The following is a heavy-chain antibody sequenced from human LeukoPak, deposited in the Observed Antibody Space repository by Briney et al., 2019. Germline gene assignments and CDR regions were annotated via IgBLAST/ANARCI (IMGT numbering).Heavy chain of an antibody. D-gene: IGHD1-26*01. J-gene: IGHJ4*02. CDR1: GFDFSSNW. CDR2: IKGDGIST. CDR3: ARDEDPIVGATNVDY. V-gene: IGHV3-74*01. Sequence: GGSLRLSCAASGFDFSSNWMHWVRHAPGQGLVWVSRIKGDGISTNYADSVKGRFTISRDIAKNTLYLQMNSLRAEDAAVYYCARDEDPIVGATNVDYWGQGTLVTVSS.